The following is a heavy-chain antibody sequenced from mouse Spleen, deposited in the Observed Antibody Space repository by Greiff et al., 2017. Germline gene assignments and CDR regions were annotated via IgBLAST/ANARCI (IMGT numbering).Heavy chain of an antibody. CDR1: GFTFSDYY. V-gene: IGHV5-12*02. D-gene: IGHD2-14*01. Sequence: EVKLVESGGGLVQPGGSLKLSCATSGFTFSDYYMYWVRQTPEKRLEWVAYISNGGGSTYYPDTVKGRFTISRDNAKNTLYLQMSRLKSEDTAMYYCARGYALAYWGQGTLVTVSA. CDR2: ISNGGGST. J-gene: IGHJ3*01. CDR3: ARGYALAY.